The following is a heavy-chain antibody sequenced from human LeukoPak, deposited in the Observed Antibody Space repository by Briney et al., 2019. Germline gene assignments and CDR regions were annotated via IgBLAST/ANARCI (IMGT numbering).Heavy chain of an antibody. Sequence: PSETLSLTCTVSGGSISSYYWSWIRQPPGKGLEWIGYIYYSGGTNYNPSLKSRVTISVDTSKNQFSLKLSSVTAADTAVYYCARDSGPNYYYYYGMDVWGQGTTVTVSS. CDR1: GGSISSYY. CDR3: ARDSGPNYYYYYGMDV. V-gene: IGHV4-59*01. CDR2: IYYSGGT. J-gene: IGHJ6*02. D-gene: IGHD5-12*01.